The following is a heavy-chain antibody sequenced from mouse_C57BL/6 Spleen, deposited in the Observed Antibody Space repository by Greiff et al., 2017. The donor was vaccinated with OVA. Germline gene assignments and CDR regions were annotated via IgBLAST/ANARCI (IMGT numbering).Heavy chain of an antibody. Sequence: VQLQQSGPELVKPGASVKISCKASGYSFTDYNMNWVKQSNGKSLEWIGVINPNYGTTSYNQKFKGKATLTVDQSSRTAYIPPHRLPSEDTAVYYCARAAITTVVAEDYAMDYWGQGTSGTVSS. J-gene: IGHJ4*01. V-gene: IGHV1-39*01. CDR1: GYSFTDYN. D-gene: IGHD1-1*01. CDR3: ARAAITTVVAEDYAMDY. CDR2: INPNYGTT.